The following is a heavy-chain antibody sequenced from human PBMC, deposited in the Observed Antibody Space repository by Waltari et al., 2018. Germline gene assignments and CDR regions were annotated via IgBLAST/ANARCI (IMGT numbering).Heavy chain of an antibody. CDR3: ARASNWHGGFYFDF. V-gene: IGHV2-70*01. Sequence: QVTLRGSGPAILKPTQTLTLTCTLPGFSLTTRGMCLNWIRQPPGKALEWLAHIDWEDDKYYNKSLQSRLRISRDTSKNQVVLTMTNMDPADTATYFCARASNWHGGFYFDFWGQGALVTVSS. CDR2: IDWEDDK. J-gene: IGHJ4*02. CDR1: GFSLTTRGMC.